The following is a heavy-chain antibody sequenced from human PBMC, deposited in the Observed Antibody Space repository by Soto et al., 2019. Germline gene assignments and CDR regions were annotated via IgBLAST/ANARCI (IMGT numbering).Heavy chain of an antibody. Sequence: SVKVSCKASGFTFTSSAVQWVRQARGQRLEWIGWIVVGSGNTNYAQKFQERVTITRDMSTSTAYMELSSLRSEDTAVYYCARGSGRDTSSLDYWGQGTLVTVSS. CDR1: GFTFTSSA. CDR2: IVVGSGNT. V-gene: IGHV1-58*01. CDR3: ARGSGRDTSSLDY. J-gene: IGHJ4*02. D-gene: IGHD3-10*01.